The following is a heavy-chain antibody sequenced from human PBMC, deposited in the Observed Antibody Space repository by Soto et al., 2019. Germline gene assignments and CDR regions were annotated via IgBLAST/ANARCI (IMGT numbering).Heavy chain of an antibody. D-gene: IGHD2-15*01. V-gene: IGHV3-48*02. CDR2: ISSSSSTI. Sequence: EVQLVESGGGLVQPGGSLRLSCAASGFTFSSYSMNWVRQAPGKGLEWVSYISSSSSTIYYADSVNGRFTISRDNAKNSLYLQMNSLRDEDTAVYYCARLGVVVAATTISWFDPWGQGTLVTVSS. CDR3: ARLGVVVAATTISWFDP. J-gene: IGHJ5*02. CDR1: GFTFSSYS.